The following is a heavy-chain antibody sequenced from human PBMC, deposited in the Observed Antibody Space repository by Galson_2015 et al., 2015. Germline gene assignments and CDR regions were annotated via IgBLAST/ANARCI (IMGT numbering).Heavy chain of an antibody. Sequence: SLRLSCAASGFTFSSYGMHWVRQAPGKGLEWVANIKQDGSEKYYVDSVKGRFTISRDNAKNSLYLQMNSLRAEDTAVYYCARDVRYCSHWGQGTLVTVSS. J-gene: IGHJ4*02. CDR1: GFTFSSYG. V-gene: IGHV3-7*03. CDR2: IKQDGSEK. D-gene: IGHD2-15*01. CDR3: ARDVRYCSH.